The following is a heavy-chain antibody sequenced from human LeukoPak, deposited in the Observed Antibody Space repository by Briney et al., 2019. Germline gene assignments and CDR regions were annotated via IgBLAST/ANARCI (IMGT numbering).Heavy chain of an antibody. Sequence: PSETLSLTCAVYGGSFSGYYWSWIRQPPGKGLEWIGEINHSGSTNYNPFLKSRLTISVDTSKNHFSLKLSSVTAADTAVYYCARAYSSSWYYYYMDVWGKGTTVTVSS. CDR2: INHSGST. D-gene: IGHD6-13*01. V-gene: IGHV4-34*01. J-gene: IGHJ6*03. CDR1: GGSFSGYY. CDR3: ARAYSSSWYYYYMDV.